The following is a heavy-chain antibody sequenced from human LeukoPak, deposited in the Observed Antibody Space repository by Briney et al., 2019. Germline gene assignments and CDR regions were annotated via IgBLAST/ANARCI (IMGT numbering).Heavy chain of an antibody. D-gene: IGHD1-14*01. V-gene: IGHV3-53*01. CDR1: GFTVSSNY. CDR2: IYSGGST. Sequence: GGSLRLSCAASGFTVSSNYMSWVRQAPGKGLEWVSVIYSGGSTYYADSVKGRFTISRDNSKNTLYLQMNSLRAEDTAVYYCARDGAGTTPYYYCGMDVWGQGTTVTVSS. J-gene: IGHJ6*02. CDR3: ARDGAGTTPYYYCGMDV.